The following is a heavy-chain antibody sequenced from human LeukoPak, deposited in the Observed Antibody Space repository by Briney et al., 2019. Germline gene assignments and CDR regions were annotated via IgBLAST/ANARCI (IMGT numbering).Heavy chain of an antibody. Sequence: ASVKVSCKASGYTFTSYYMHWVRQAPGQGLEWMGIINPSGGSTSYAQKFQGRVTITADESTSTAYMELSSLRSEDTAVYYCARGQLDYYFDYWGQGTLVTVSS. CDR3: ARGQLDYYFDY. CDR2: INPSGGST. J-gene: IGHJ4*02. CDR1: GYTFTSYY. V-gene: IGHV1-46*01. D-gene: IGHD6-13*01.